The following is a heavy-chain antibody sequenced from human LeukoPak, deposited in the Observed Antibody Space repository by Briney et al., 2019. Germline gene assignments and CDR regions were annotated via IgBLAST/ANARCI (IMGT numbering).Heavy chain of an antibody. Sequence: PGGSLRLSCAASGFTVSSNYMSWVRQAPGKGLEWVSVIYSGGSTYYADSVKGRFTISRDNSKNTLYLQMNSLRAEDTAVYYCAGGRRITIFGVVPDPNSDYWGQGTLVTVSS. D-gene: IGHD3-3*01. CDR1: GFTVSSNY. CDR2: IYSGGST. CDR3: AGGRRITIFGVVPDPNSDY. V-gene: IGHV3-53*01. J-gene: IGHJ4*02.